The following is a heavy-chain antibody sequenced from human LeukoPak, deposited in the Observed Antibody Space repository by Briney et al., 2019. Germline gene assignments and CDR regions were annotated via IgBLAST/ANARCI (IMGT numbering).Heavy chain of an antibody. CDR1: GGSITNYY. D-gene: IGHD2-21*02. CDR3: ARFTSCGYGCYYLDF. Sequence: PSQTLSLTCTVSGGSITNYYWSWIRQPPGKGLEWIGNILYSGSTGYDPSLKSRVTISVDKSKNQFSLKLGSVTAADTALYSCARFTSCGYGCYYLDFWGQGTLVTVSS. CDR2: ILYSGST. V-gene: IGHV4-59*08. J-gene: IGHJ4*02.